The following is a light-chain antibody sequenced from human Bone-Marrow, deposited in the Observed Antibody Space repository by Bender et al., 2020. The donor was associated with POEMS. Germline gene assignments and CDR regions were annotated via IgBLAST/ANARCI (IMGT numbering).Light chain of an antibody. CDR2: DVH. V-gene: IGLV2-14*02. Sequence: QSALTQPASVSGSPGQSITISCTGTSSDVGSSNLVSWYQEHPGEAPKLLLYDVHDRPSGVSDRFSGSKSDNTASLTISGLQLEDEADYYCASSTTSDTWEFGGGTKLTVL. J-gene: IGLJ2*01. CDR3: ASSTTSDTWE. CDR1: SSDVGSSNL.